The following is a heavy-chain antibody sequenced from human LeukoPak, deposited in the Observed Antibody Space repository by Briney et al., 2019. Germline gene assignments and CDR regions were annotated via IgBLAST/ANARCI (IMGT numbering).Heavy chain of an antibody. CDR1: GFTFSSYG. CDR2: IRYDGSNK. V-gene: IGHV3-30*02. CDR3: AKDSYGRYTPKYYFDY. D-gene: IGHD5-18*01. J-gene: IGHJ4*02. Sequence: GGSLRFSCAASGFTFSSYGMHWVRQAPGKGLEWVAFIRYDGSNKYYADSVKGRFTISRDNSKNTLYLQMNSLRAEDTAVYYCAKDSYGRYTPKYYFDYWGQGTLVTVSS.